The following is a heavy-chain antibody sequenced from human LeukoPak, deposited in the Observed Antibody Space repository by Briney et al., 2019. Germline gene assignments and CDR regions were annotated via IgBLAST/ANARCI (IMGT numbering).Heavy chain of an antibody. CDR2: INHSGST. V-gene: IGHV4-34*01. J-gene: IGHJ4*02. CDR3: ARGRGSHAAAGTGPPFDY. Sequence: SETLSLTCAVYGGSFSGYYWSWIRQPPGKGLEWIGEINHSGSTNYNPSLKSRVTISVDTSKNQFSLKLRSVTAAVTAVYYCARGRGSHAAAGTGPPFDYWGQGTLVTVSS. D-gene: IGHD6-13*01. CDR1: GGSFSGYY.